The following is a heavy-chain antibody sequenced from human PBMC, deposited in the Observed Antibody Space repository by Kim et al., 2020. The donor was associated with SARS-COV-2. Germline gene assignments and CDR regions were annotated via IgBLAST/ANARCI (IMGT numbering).Heavy chain of an antibody. J-gene: IGHJ4*01. D-gene: IGHD3-10*01. V-gene: IGHV4-59*13. CDR3: VRSGGYYNFPLDYFDY. Sequence: SETLSLTCTVSGGSISSYYWSWIRQPPGKGLEWIGYIYYSGSTNYNPSLKSRVTISVDTSKNQFSLKLSSVTAADTAVYYCVRSGGYYNFPLDYFDYWG. CDR2: IYYSGST. CDR1: GGSISSYY.